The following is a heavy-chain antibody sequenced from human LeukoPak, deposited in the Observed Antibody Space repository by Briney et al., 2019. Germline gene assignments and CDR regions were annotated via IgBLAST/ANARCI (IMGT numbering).Heavy chain of an antibody. V-gene: IGHV3-23*01. CDR3: ATDYFDRSGDYTVDY. D-gene: IGHD3-22*01. Sequence: GGSLRLSCAASGFTFRDYAMSWVRQAPGKGLEWLSVISGTGDTTHYADSVKGRLTIFRDNSQNTVFLQMNSLRVEDTAVYYCATDYFDRSGDYTVDYWGQGSLVTVSS. CDR1: GFTFRDYA. CDR2: ISGTGDTT. J-gene: IGHJ4*02.